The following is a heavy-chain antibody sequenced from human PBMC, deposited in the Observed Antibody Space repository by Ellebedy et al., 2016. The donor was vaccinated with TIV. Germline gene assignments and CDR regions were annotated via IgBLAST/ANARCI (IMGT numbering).Heavy chain of an antibody. J-gene: IGHJ4*02. V-gene: IGHV4-34*01. CDR2: IYHSGST. CDR1: GGSLSGYY. D-gene: IGHD2-21*02. CDR3: SRGVTDQN. Sequence: MPSETLSLTCAVYGGSLSGYYWSWIRQPPGKGLEWIGEIYHSGSTNYNSSLKSRVTISLDTSKNQFSLKLSSVTAADTAVYYCSRGVTDQNWGQGILVTVSS.